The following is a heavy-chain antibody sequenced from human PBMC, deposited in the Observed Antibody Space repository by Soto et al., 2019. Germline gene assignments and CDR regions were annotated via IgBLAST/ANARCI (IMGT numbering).Heavy chain of an antibody. J-gene: IGHJ4*02. V-gene: IGHV1-2*02. D-gene: IGHD3-10*01. CDR3: ARGGPGNYYQPFDY. Sequence: ASVKVSCKASGYTFTGYYVHWVLQAPGQGLEWMGWISPNSGGTIYALKFQGRVTMTRDTSISTAYMDLSRLRSDDTAVYYCARGGPGNYYQPFDYWGQGTLVTVSS. CDR2: ISPNSGGT. CDR1: GYTFTGYY.